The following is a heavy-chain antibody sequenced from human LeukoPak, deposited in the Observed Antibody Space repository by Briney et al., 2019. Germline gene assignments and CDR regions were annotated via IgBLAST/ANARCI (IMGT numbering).Heavy chain of an antibody. D-gene: IGHD6-13*01. CDR3: ARLASSSWYGAFDI. Sequence: PSETLSLTCTVSGGSISSYYWSWVRHPPGKGLGWIGYIYYSGSTNYNPSLKSRVTISVATSKNQFSLKLSSVTAADTAVYYCARLASSSWYGAFDIWGQGTMVTVSS. CDR2: IYYSGST. V-gene: IGHV4-59*12. CDR1: GGSISSYY. J-gene: IGHJ3*02.